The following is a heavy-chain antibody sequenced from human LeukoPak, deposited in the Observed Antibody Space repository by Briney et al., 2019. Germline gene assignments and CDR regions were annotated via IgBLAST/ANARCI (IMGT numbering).Heavy chain of an antibody. Sequence: SETLSLTCTVYGGSINIGNYYWSWIRQPAGKGLEWIGRIYTSGSTNYNPSLKSRVTISVDTSKNQFSLKLSSVTAADTAVYYCARSIPAGYSYGSVDAFDIWGQGTMVTVSS. CDR3: ARSIPAGYSYGSVDAFDI. J-gene: IGHJ3*02. CDR1: GGSINIGNYY. V-gene: IGHV4-61*02. CDR2: IYTSGST. D-gene: IGHD5-18*01.